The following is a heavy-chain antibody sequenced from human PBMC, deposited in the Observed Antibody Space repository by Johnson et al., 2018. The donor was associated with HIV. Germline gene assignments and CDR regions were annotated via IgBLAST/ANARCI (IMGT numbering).Heavy chain of an antibody. CDR3: ARDPERIAYHGAFDI. CDR2: ISYDGSNK. Sequence: QVYLVESGGGVVQPGRSLRLSCAASGFTFSSYAMHWVRQAPGKGLEWVAVISYDGSNKYYADSVKGRFTISRNNSKNTLYLQMNSLRVEDTAVYYCARDPERIAYHGAFDIWGQGTMVTVSS. V-gene: IGHV3-30-3*01. CDR1: GFTFSSYA. D-gene: IGHD1-14*01. J-gene: IGHJ3*02.